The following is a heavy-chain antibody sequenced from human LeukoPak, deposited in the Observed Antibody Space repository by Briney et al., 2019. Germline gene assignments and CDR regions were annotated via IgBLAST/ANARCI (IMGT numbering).Heavy chain of an antibody. CDR2: ISAYNGNT. D-gene: IGHD1-26*01. Sequence: ASVKVSCKASGYTFTSYGISWVRQAPGQGLEWMGWISAYNGNTNYAQKLQGRVTMTTDTSTSTAYMELRSLRSDDTAVYYCARERGSYSRSSSPDDYWGQGTLVTVSS. CDR1: GYTFTSYG. J-gene: IGHJ4*02. V-gene: IGHV1-18*01. CDR3: ARERGSYSRSSSPDDY.